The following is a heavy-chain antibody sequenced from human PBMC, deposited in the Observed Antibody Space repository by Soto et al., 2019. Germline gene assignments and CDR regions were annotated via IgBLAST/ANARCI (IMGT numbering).Heavy chain of an antibody. CDR3: ARALCSGGSSYSDY. Sequence: QVQLQESGPGLVKPSQTLSLTCTVSGGSISSGDYYWSWIRQPPGKGLEWIGFIYSSGDTFYNPALSSRFFISVDTSQNQFSLRLASVTAADTGLYYCARALCSGGSSYSDYWGQGSLVTVSS. V-gene: IGHV4-30-4*01. CDR2: IYSSGDT. CDR1: GGSISSGDYY. D-gene: IGHD2-15*01. J-gene: IGHJ4*02.